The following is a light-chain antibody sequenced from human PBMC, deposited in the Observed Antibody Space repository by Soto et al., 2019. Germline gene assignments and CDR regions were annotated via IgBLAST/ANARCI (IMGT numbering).Light chain of an antibody. V-gene: IGKV3-11*01. CDR3: QQRSNWPKS. Sequence: EIVLTQSPATLSLSPGERATLSCRASQSVSSYLAWYQQKPGQAPRLLIYDASNRATGIPARFSGSGSGTDFTLTIRSLEPEDFAVYYCQQRSNWPKSSGQGTKLEIK. J-gene: IGKJ2*01. CDR2: DAS. CDR1: QSVSSY.